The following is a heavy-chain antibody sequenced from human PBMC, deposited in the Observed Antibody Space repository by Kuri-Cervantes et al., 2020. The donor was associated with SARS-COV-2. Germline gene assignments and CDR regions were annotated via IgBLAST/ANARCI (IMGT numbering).Heavy chain of an antibody. V-gene: IGHV3-30-3*01. CDR3: TTSYCSGGSCSYNYYYYGMDV. CDR1: GFTFSSYA. D-gene: IGHD2-15*01. CDR2: ISYDGSNK. Sequence: GSLRLSCAASGFTFSSYAMHWVRQAPGKGLEWVAVISYDGSNKYYADSVKGRFTISRDNSKNTLYLQMNSLKTEDTAVYYCTTSYCSGGSCSYNYYYYGMDVWGQGTTVTVSS. J-gene: IGHJ6*02.